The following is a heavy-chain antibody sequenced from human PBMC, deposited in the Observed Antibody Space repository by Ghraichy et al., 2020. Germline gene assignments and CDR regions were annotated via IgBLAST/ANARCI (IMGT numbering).Heavy chain of an antibody. CDR3: ARDRGADRGYSYGYSLGGAFDI. Sequence: LEKNRYIYYSGSTNYNPSLKSLVTISVETSKNQFSLKLSSVTAADTAVYYCARDRGADRGYSYGYSLGGAFDI. D-gene: IGHD5-18*01. CDR2: IYYSGST. J-gene: IGHJ3*02. V-gene: IGHV4-59*01.